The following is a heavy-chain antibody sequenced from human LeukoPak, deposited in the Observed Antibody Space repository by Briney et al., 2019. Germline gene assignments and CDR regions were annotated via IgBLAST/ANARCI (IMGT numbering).Heavy chain of an antibody. CDR1: GYSISSGYY. V-gene: IGHV4-38-2*01. CDR2: IYHSGST. CDR3: ALGYCSSTSCYENFDC. J-gene: IGHJ4*02. D-gene: IGHD2-2*01. Sequence: SETLSLTCAVSGYSISSGYYWGWIRQPPGKGLEWIGSIYHSGSTYYNPSLKSRVTISVDTSKNQFSLKLSSVTAADTAVYYCALGYCSSTSCYENFDCWGQGTLVTVSS.